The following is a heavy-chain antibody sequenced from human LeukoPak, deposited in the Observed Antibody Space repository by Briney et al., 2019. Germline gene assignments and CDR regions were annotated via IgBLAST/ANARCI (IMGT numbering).Heavy chain of an antibody. D-gene: IGHD6-13*01. CDR1: GYTLTELS. J-gene: IGHJ4*02. CDR2: FDPEDGET. CDR3: ATSLAAAGIFDY. V-gene: IGHV1-24*01. Sequence: GASVKVSCKVSGYTLTELSMHWVRQAPGKGLEWMGGFDPEDGETIYAQKFQGRVTMTEDTSTDTAYMELSSLRSEDTAVYYCATSLAAAGIFDYWGQGTLVTVSS.